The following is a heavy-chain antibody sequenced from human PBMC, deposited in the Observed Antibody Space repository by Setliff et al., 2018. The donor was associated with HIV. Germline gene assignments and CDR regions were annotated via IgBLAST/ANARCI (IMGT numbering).Heavy chain of an antibody. D-gene: IGHD6-13*01. V-gene: IGHV3-23*01. Sequence: PGGSLRLSCVASGFTFRSYAMSWVRQAPGKGLEWVSLISGSAISTHSVDSVKGRFTISRDNAKNSLYLQMNSLRAEDTAVYYCARKDSSSFDYWGQGTLVTVSS. CDR1: GFTFRSYA. CDR2: ISGSAIST. CDR3: ARKDSSSFDY. J-gene: IGHJ4*02.